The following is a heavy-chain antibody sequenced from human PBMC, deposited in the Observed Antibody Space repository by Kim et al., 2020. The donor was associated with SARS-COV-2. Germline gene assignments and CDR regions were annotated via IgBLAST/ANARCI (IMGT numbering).Heavy chain of an antibody. D-gene: IGHD3-16*02. V-gene: IGHV4-34*01. J-gene: IGHJ4*02. CDR3: ARVRYTPGFDF. CDR2: GDT. Sequence: GDTNYTPSLASRLTISEDTSKNQFALNLPSVTAAYTAMYYCARVRYTPGFDFWGQGSLVIVSS.